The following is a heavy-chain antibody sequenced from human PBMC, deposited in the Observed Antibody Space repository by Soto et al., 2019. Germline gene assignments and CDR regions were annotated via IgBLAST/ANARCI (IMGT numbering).Heavy chain of an antibody. Sequence: GGSLRLSCAASGFTFSSYSMNWVRQAPGKGLEWVSSISSSSSYIYYADSVKGRFTISRDNAKNSLYLQMNSLRAEDTAVYYCTTDSRTTVPEVRFDFWGHGTLVTVSS. CDR3: TTDSRTTVPEVRFDF. J-gene: IGHJ4*01. CDR1: GFTFSSYS. CDR2: ISSSSSYI. D-gene: IGHD4-17*01. V-gene: IGHV3-21*03.